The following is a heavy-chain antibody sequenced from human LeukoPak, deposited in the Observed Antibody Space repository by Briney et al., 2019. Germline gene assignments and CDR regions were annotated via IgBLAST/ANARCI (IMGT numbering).Heavy chain of an antibody. CDR1: GFTFSSYS. Sequence: GGSLRLSCAASGFTFSSYSMNWVRQAPGKGLEWVSSISSSSSYIYYADSVKGRFTISRDNAKNSLYLQMNGLRAEDTAVYYCARGARYYYDSSGYYQPAVDYWGQGTLVTVSS. V-gene: IGHV3-21*01. CDR3: ARGARYYYDSSGYYQPAVDY. D-gene: IGHD3-22*01. CDR2: ISSSSSYI. J-gene: IGHJ4*02.